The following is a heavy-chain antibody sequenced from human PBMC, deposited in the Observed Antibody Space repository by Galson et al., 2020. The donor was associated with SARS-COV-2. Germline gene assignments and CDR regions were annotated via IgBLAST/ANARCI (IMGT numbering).Heavy chain of an antibody. CDR1: GYSISTTNY. D-gene: IGHD3-10*01. V-gene: IGHV4-38-2*01. CDR3: ARSRQDFTMVLVAITGYYYYMDV. Sequence: TLSLTCAVSGYSISTTNYWGWVRQPPGKGLEWIGSIYPSGSTYYNPSLRSRVPISLDTSKNQFSLRLDSVTAADTALYYCARSRQDFTMVLVAITGYYYYMDVWGKGTTVTISS. J-gene: IGHJ6*03. CDR2: IYPSGST.